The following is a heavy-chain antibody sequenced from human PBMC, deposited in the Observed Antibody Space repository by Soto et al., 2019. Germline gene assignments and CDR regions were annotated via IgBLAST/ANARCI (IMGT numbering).Heavy chain of an antibody. CDR3: ASRYSGYGDY. CDR1: GGSITSYY. J-gene: IGHJ4*02. D-gene: IGHD5-12*01. Sequence: QVQLQESGPGLVKPSETLSLTCTVSGGSITSYYWSWIRQPPGKGLEWIGYIYFSGSANYNPSLKSRVSISVATSKDQFSLKLSSVTAAATAVYYWASRYSGYGDYWGQGSLVTVSS. V-gene: IGHV4-4*08. CDR2: IYFSGSA.